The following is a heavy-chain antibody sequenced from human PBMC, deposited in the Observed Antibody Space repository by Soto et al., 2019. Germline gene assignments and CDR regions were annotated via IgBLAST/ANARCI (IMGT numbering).Heavy chain of an antibody. D-gene: IGHD5-12*01. CDR3: AREGVAPYYYYGMDV. J-gene: IGHJ6*02. V-gene: IGHV1-18*01. CDR2: ISTYNGDT. CDR1: GYTFTRSG. Sequence: QVQLVQSGAEVKKPGASVKVSCKASGYTFTRSGISWVRQAPGQGLEWMEWISTYNGDTNYAQTFQGRVTMTTDTSTSTAYMELRSLRSDDTAVYYCAREGVAPYYYYGMDVWGPGTPVTVSS.